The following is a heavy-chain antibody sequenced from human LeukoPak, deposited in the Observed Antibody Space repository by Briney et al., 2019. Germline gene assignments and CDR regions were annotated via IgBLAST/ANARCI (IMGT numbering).Heavy chain of an antibody. J-gene: IGHJ5*02. Sequence: GGSLRLSCAASGFTFSSYWMSWVRQAPGKGLEWVANIKQDGSEKYYVDSVKGRFTISRDNSKNTLYLQMNSLRAEDTAVYYCAKEIPGRNWFDPWGQGTLVTVSS. CDR2: IKQDGSEK. V-gene: IGHV3-7*04. CDR1: GFTFSSYW. CDR3: AKEIPGRNWFDP.